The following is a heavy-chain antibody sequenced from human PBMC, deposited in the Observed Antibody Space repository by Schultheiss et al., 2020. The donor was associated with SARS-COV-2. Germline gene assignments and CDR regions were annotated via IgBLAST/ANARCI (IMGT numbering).Heavy chain of an antibody. Sequence: ASVKVSCKASGYTFTSYDINWVRQATGQGLEWMGWISAYNGNTNYAQKLQGRVTMTTDTSTSTAYMELRSLRSDDTAVYYCARNKGDTRYSGYDNYYYYMDVWGKGTTVTVSS. V-gene: IGHV1-18*01. J-gene: IGHJ6*03. CDR3: ARNKGDTRYSGYDNYYYYMDV. D-gene: IGHD5-12*01. CDR2: ISAYNGNT. CDR1: GYTFTSYD.